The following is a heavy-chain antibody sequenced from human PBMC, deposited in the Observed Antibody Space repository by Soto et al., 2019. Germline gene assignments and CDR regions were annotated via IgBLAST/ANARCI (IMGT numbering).Heavy chain of an antibody. V-gene: IGHV3-21*01. CDR2: ISSSSSYI. CDR3: ARATVTTGAFDI. CDR1: GFTFSSYS. J-gene: IGHJ3*02. D-gene: IGHD4-17*01. Sequence: GGSLRLSCAASGFTFSSYSMNWVRQAPGKGLEWVSSISSSSSYIYYADSVKGRFTISRDNAKNSLYLQMNSLRAEDTAVYYCARATVTTGAFDIWGQGTMVTVSS.